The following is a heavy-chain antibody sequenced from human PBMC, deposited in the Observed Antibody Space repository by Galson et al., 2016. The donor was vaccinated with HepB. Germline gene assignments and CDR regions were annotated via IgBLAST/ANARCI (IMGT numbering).Heavy chain of an antibody. Sequence: SLRLSCAASGFTFSSYGMHWVRQAPGKGLEWVAVIWYDGSNKYYAGSVKGRFTISRDNSKNTLYLQMNSLRAEDTAVYYCARDMHRPYYCDSSGYGDMGYYFDYWGQGTLVTVSS. V-gene: IGHV3-33*01. J-gene: IGHJ4*02. CDR3: ARDMHRPYYCDSSGYGDMGYYFDY. CDR2: IWYDGSNK. CDR1: GFTFSSYG. D-gene: IGHD3-22*01.